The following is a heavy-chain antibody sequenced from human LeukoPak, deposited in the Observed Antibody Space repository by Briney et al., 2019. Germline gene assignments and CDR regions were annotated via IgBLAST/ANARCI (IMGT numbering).Heavy chain of an antibody. CDR3: AREGRDSSGYRYFQH. V-gene: IGHV4-59*01. Sequence: PSETLSLTCTVSGGSISSYYWSWIRQPPGKGLEWIGYIYYSGSTNYNPSLKSRVTISVDTSKNQFSLKLSSVTAADTAVYYCAREGRDSSGYRYFQHWGQGTLVTVSS. D-gene: IGHD3-22*01. CDR2: IYYSGST. J-gene: IGHJ1*01. CDR1: GGSISSYY.